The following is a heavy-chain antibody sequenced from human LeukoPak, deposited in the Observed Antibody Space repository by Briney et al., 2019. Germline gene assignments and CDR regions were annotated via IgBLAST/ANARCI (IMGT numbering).Heavy chain of an antibody. CDR1: GFSFSDSA. CDR3: ARHSYSGSYCDF. Sequence: GGSLRLSCAASGFSFSDSAIHWVRQTSEKGLEWVGRIRNKANTHATTYAASVSGRFTFSRDDSQDTAYLQTNSLKTEDTAVYYCARHSYSGSYCDFWGRGTLVTVSS. J-gene: IGHJ4*02. D-gene: IGHD1-26*01. V-gene: IGHV3-73*01. CDR2: IRNKANTHAT.